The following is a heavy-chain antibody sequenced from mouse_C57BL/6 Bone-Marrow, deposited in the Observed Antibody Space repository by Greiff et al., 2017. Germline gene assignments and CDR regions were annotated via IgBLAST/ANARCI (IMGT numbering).Heavy chain of an antibody. CDR1: GYTFTSYW. V-gene: IGHV1-50*01. Sequence: VQLQQPGAELVKPGASVKLSCKATGYTFTSYWMQWVKQRPGQGLEWIGEIDPSDSYTNYNQKFKGKATLTVDTSSSTAYMQLSSLTSEDSAVYYCARSGGKGGYFDYWGQGTTLTVSS. CDR3: ARSGGKGGYFDY. D-gene: IGHD1-3*01. CDR2: IDPSDSYT. J-gene: IGHJ2*01.